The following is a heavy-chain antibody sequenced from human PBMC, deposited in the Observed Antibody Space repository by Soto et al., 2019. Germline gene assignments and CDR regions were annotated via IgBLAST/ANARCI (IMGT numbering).Heavy chain of an antibody. CDR1: GFTFSSYG. CDR2: ISYDGSNK. CDR3: NADPPGVPGPSRNWFDP. Sequence: GGSLRLSCAASGFTFSSYGIHWVRQAPGKGLEWVAVISYDGSNKYYADSVKGRFTISRDNSKNTLYLQMNSLRVEDTAVYYCNADPPGVPGPSRNWFDPWGQGTQVTVSS. V-gene: IGHV3-30*03. D-gene: IGHD3-10*01. J-gene: IGHJ5*02.